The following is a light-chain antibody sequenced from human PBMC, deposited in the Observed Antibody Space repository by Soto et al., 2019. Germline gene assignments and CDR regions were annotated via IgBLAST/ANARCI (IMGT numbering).Light chain of an antibody. Sequence: QSVLTQPASVSGSPGQSITMSCTGTSSDVGGYDYVSWYQQHPGEVPKLIIFEVSSRPAWISNRFSASKSGNTASLTISGLQAEDEADYYCSSYTTSSSYVFGTGTMVTVL. J-gene: IGLJ1*01. CDR1: SSDVGGYDY. CDR3: SSYTTSSSYV. V-gene: IGLV2-14*01. CDR2: EVS.